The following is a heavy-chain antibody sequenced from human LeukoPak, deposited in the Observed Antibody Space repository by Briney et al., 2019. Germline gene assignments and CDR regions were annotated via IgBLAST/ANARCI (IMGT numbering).Heavy chain of an antibody. D-gene: IGHD3-10*01. Sequence: SETLSLTRTVSGGSISNYYWSWIRQPPGKGLEWIGYIYYSGSTNYNPSLKSRVTISVDTSKNQFSLKLSSVTAADTAVYYCATSWFGEFSWFDPWGQGTLVTVSS. CDR1: GGSISNYY. CDR3: ATSWFGEFSWFDP. J-gene: IGHJ5*02. V-gene: IGHV4-59*01. CDR2: IYYSGST.